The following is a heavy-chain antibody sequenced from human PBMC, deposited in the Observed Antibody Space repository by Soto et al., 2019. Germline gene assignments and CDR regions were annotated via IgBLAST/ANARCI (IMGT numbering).Heavy chain of an antibody. D-gene: IGHD2-8*01. CDR1: GFTFSSYS. Sequence: GALRPSCSASGFTFSSYSMNWVRQAPGKGLEWVSYISIGSTTIFYADSVKGRFTISRDNAKNSLYLQMNSLRDEDTAVYYCARDNGMAGSFDPWGQGTMVTVS. CDR2: ISIGSTTI. J-gene: IGHJ5*02. CDR3: ARDNGMAGSFDP. V-gene: IGHV3-48*02.